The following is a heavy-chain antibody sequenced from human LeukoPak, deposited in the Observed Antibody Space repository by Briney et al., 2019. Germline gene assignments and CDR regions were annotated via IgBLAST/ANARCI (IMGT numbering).Heavy chain of an antibody. CDR3: ASGGYYYYYGMDV. Sequence: GGSLRLSCAASGFTVSSNYMSWVRRAPGKGLEWVSVIYSGGSTYYADSVKGRFTISRDNSKNTLYLQMNSLRAEDTAVYYCASGGYYYYYGMDVWGQGTTVTVSS. J-gene: IGHJ6*02. V-gene: IGHV3-53*01. CDR2: IYSGGST. D-gene: IGHD2-15*01. CDR1: GFTVSSNY.